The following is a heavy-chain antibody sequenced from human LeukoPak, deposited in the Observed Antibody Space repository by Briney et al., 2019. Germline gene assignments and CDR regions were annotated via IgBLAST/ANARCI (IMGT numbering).Heavy chain of an antibody. CDR2: IKQDGSEK. CDR3: ARAKWELLTDY. D-gene: IGHD1-26*01. Sequence: GGSLTLSCAASGFTFSSYWMSWVRQAPGKGLEWVANIKQDGSEKYYVHSVKGRFTISRDNAKNSLYLQMNSLRAEDTAVYYCARAKWELLTDYWGQGILVPVSS. V-gene: IGHV3-7*05. CDR1: GFTFSSYW. J-gene: IGHJ4*02.